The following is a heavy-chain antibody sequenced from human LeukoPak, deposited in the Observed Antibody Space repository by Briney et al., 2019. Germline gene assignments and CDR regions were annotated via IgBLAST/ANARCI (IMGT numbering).Heavy chain of an antibody. Sequence: AGSLRLSCAASGFTFSSYEMNWVRQAPGKGLEWVSYISSSGSTIYYADSVKGRFTISRDNAKNSLYLQMNSLRAEDTAVYYCARHHYDFWSGYPLCSYMDVWGKGTTVTVSS. CDR1: GFTFSSYE. V-gene: IGHV3-48*03. D-gene: IGHD3-3*01. J-gene: IGHJ6*03. CDR2: ISSSGSTI. CDR3: ARHHYDFWSGYPLCSYMDV.